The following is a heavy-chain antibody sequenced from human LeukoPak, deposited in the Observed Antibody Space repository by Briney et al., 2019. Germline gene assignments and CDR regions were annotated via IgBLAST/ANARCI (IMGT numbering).Heavy chain of an antibody. Sequence: GGSLRLSCAASGFTFSDYGMVWVRQAPGKGLEWVAFIRYDGSIKYYTDSVKDRFTVSRDNSRNTLYLQMNSLRAEDTAVYYCDCSSTTCYAAGDYWGQGTLVTVSS. D-gene: IGHD2-2*01. V-gene: IGHV3-30*02. CDR1: GFTFSDYG. CDR3: DCSSTTCYAAGDY. J-gene: IGHJ4*02. CDR2: IRYDGSIK.